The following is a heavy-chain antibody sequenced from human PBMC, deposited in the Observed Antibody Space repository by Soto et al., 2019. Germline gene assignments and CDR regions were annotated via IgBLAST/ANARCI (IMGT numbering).Heavy chain of an antibody. Sequence: EVQLVESGGGLVQPGRSLRLSCAASGFTFDDYAMHWVRQAPGKGLEWVSGISWNSGSIGYADSVKGRFTISRDNAKNPLYLPMNSLRAEDTALYYCAKDAITMVRGVISYYGMDVWGQGTTVTVSS. CDR3: AKDAITMVRGVISYYGMDV. V-gene: IGHV3-9*01. CDR2: ISWNSGSI. CDR1: GFTFDDYA. D-gene: IGHD3-10*01. J-gene: IGHJ6*02.